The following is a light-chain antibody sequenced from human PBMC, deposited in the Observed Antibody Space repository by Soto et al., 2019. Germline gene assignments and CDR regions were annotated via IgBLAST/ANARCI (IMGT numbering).Light chain of an antibody. V-gene: IGKV3-20*01. CDR1: QSVSSSY. Sequence: IVMTQAPGALSLAPGERATLSCRASQSVSSSYLGWYQQKPGQAPRLLIYGASSRATGTPASIRGSASGTDFTLTRSSLEPDALPVYFCQHSGSPPWTFGQGTKVDNK. J-gene: IGKJ1*01. CDR2: GAS. CDR3: QHSGSPPWT.